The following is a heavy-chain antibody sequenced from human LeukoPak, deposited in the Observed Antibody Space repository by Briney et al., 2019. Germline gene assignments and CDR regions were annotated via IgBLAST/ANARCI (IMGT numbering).Heavy chain of an antibody. CDR1: RYILSSYN. D-gene: IGHD2-21*02. J-gene: IGHJ4*02. Sequence: ASVKVSCKASRYILSSYNMHWVRQAPGQGLEWLGIINPSGGDTKYAQKFQGRVTLTRDKSTSTVYMELSSLTSGDTAVYYCARTYCAEDCSIRYFDYWGQGTLVTVSS. V-gene: IGHV1-46*01. CDR3: ARTYCAEDCSIRYFDY. CDR2: INPSGGDT.